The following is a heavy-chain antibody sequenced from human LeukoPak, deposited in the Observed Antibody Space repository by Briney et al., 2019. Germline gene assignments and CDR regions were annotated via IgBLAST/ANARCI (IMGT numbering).Heavy chain of an antibody. J-gene: IGHJ4*02. D-gene: IGHD2-2*01. CDR3: AIFHVVCYHRGNIDF. Sequence: GGSLRLSLSFSSLTFCLLYKSGACQAPGKGLAWGSGISGNGTNTFYADSVKGRFTISRDNSKTTLNLQMNSLRADDTAVYYFAIFHVVCYHRGNIDFWGQGTLVTVSS. CDR2: ISGNGTNT. CDR1: SLTFCLLY. V-gene: IGHV3-23*01.